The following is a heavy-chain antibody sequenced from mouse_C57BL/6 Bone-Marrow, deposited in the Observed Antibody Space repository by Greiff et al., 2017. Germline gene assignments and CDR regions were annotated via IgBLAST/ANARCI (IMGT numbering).Heavy chain of an antibody. CDR1: GYTFTSYD. J-gene: IGHJ4*01. D-gene: IGHD1-1*01. Sequence: VQLQESGPELVKPGASVKLSCKASGYTFTSYDINWVKQRPGQGLEWIGWIYPRDGSTKYNEKFKGKATLTVDTSSSTAYMELHSLTSEDSAVYFCAISFGSSPYYYAMDYWGQGTSVTVSS. V-gene: IGHV1-85*01. CDR3: AISFGSSPYYYAMDY. CDR2: IYPRDGST.